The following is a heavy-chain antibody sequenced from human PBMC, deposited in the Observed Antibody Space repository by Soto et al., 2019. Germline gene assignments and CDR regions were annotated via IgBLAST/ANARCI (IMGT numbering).Heavy chain of an antibody. V-gene: IGHV1-46*01. J-gene: IGHJ3*02. CDR2: INPSGGST. D-gene: IGHD1-1*01. CDR3: ARDPSWTVETNALDI. CDR1: GYTFTSYY. Sequence: GASVKVSCKASGYTFTSYYMHWVRQAPGQGLEWMGIINPSGGSTSYAQKFQGRVTMTRDTSTSTVYMELSSLRSEDTAVYYCARDPSWTVETNALDIWGQGTMVTVSS.